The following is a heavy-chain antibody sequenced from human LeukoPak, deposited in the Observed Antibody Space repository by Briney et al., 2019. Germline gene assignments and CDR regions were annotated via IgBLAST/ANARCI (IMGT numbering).Heavy chain of an antibody. V-gene: IGHV1-18*01. D-gene: IGHD2-2*01. CDR3: ARDYCSSTSCLFDY. CDR2: ISAYNGDG. J-gene: IGHJ4*02. Sequence: ASVKVSCKASGYTYTSYGINWVRQAPGHGLEWMGWISAYNGDGEYAQNFQGRVTMTRDTSISTAYMDLSRLTSDDTAVYYCARDYCSSTSCLFDYWGQGTLVTVSS. CDR1: GYTYTSYG.